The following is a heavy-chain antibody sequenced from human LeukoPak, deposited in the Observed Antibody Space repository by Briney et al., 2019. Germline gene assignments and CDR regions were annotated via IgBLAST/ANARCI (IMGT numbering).Heavy chain of an antibody. Sequence: SETLSLTCAVYGGSFSGYYWSWIRQPPGKGLEWIGEINHSGSTNYNPSLKSRVTISVDTSKNQFSLKLSSVTAADTAVYYCARDHRAVAGDYYYYYMDVWGKGTTVTISS. D-gene: IGHD6-19*01. CDR2: INHSGST. V-gene: IGHV4-34*01. CDR3: ARDHRAVAGDYYYYYMDV. CDR1: GGSFSGYY. J-gene: IGHJ6*03.